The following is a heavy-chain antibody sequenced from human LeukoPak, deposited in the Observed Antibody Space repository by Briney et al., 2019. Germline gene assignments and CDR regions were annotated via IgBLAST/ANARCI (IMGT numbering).Heavy chain of an antibody. J-gene: IGHJ3*02. V-gene: IGHV4-39*07. CDR2: IYYSGST. Sequence: PSETLSLTCTVSGGSISSSSYYWGWIRQPPGKGLEWIGSIYYSGSTYYNPSLKSRVTISVDTSKNQFSLKLSSVTAADTAVYYCARSEQWLNAFDIWGQGTMVTVSS. CDR3: ARSEQWLNAFDI. CDR1: GGSISSSSYY. D-gene: IGHD6-19*01.